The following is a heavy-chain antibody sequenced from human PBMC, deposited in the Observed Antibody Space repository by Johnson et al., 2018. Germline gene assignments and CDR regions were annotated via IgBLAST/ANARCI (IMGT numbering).Heavy chain of an antibody. D-gene: IGHD5-24*01. V-gene: IGHV1-69*04. CDR1: GGTFNSYT. J-gene: IGHJ3*02. Sequence: QVQLVQSGAEVKKPGSSVKVSCKASGGTFNSYTISWVRQAPGQGLEWMGRVIPSLGITKSAQKFQDRLTISADTSATTAYMELNSLTSEDTAVYYCTKEGLDVDMAMTLGTFHIWGKGTLVTVSS. CDR2: VIPSLGIT. CDR3: TKEGLDVDMAMTLGTFHI.